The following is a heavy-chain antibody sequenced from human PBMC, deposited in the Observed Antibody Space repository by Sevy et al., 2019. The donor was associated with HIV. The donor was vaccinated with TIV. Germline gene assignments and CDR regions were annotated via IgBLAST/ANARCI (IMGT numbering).Heavy chain of an antibody. CDR2: ISSSGSTI. Sequence: GGSLRLSCAASGFTFSSYEMNWVRQAPGKGLEWVSYISSSGSTIYYADSVKGRFTISRDNAKNSLYLQMNSLRAEDTAVYYCARQYCSGGSCFSDLGYWGQGTLVTVSS. CDR3: ARQYCSGGSCFSDLGY. CDR1: GFTFSSYE. D-gene: IGHD2-15*01. V-gene: IGHV3-48*03. J-gene: IGHJ4*02.